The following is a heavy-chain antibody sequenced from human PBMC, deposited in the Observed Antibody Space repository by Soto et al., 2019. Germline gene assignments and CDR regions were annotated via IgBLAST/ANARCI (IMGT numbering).Heavy chain of an antibody. CDR1: GFSLTTSGVG. CDR3: AHAYYYGSRSYYHVWFGFDP. V-gene: IGHV2-5*02. D-gene: IGHD3-10*01. J-gene: IGHJ5*02. CDR2: NYWDDSK. Sequence: PTLVNPTQTLTLTCTFSGFSLTTSGVGVGWIRQPPGKALEWLALNYWDDSKYYSPSLKSRLTITKDTSRNRVVLTMTNMDPVDTGTYYCAHAYYYGSRSYYHVWFGFDPWGQRTLVTVSS.